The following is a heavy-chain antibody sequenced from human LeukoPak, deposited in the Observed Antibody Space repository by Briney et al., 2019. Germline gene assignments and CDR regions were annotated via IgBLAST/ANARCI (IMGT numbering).Heavy chain of an antibody. J-gene: IGHJ4*02. V-gene: IGHV1-69*13. Sequence: SLTISCKASGGTFSSYAISWVRQAPGQGLEWMGGIIPIFGTANYAQKFQGRVTITADESTSTAYMELRSLRSDDTAVYYCARDYYDSSGQIDYWGQGTLVTVSS. CDR1: GGTFSSYA. CDR3: ARDYYDSSGQIDY. CDR2: IIPIFGTA. D-gene: IGHD3-22*01.